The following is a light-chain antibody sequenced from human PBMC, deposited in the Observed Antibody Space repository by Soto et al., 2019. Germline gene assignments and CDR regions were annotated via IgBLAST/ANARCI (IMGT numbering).Light chain of an antibody. J-gene: IGLJ2*01. CDR2: DVS. CDR1: SSDVGGYNY. V-gene: IGLV2-14*01. Sequence: QSVLTQPASVSGSPGQSITISCTGTSSDVGGYNYVSWYQQHPGKAPKLMICDVSYRPSGVSNRFSGSKSGNTASLTISGLQAEDEADYYCSSYTSSSTLAFGGGTKLTVL. CDR3: SSYTSSSTLA.